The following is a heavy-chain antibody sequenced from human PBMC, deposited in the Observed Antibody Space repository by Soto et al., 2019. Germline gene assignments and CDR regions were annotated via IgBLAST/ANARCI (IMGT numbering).Heavy chain of an antibody. CDR1: GFNFSNYA. D-gene: IGHD1-26*01. CDR3: AKDRWANPDTCDPFDS. J-gene: IGHJ4*02. V-gene: IGHV3-23*01. Sequence: EVPLLDSGGGLVQPGGSLRLSCPASGFNFSNYAISWVRQAPGKGLERVSVISGSGGYTDYADSVKGRFTISRDNSRYTVYLQMNSMRAEDTAIYYLAKDRWANPDTCDPFDSWGQGTLVSVSS. CDR2: ISGSGGYT.